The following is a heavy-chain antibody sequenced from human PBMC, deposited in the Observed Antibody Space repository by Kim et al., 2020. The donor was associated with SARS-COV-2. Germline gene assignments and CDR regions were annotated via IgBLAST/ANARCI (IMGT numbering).Heavy chain of an antibody. Sequence: SETLSLTCTVSGGSISSSSYYWGWIRQPPGKGLEWIGSIYYSGSTYYNPSLKSRVTISVDTSKNQFSLKLSSVTAADTAVYYCARTPFLSPYYYYGSGSYPNGDYGAFDIWGQGKMVTVSS. CDR2: IYYSGST. D-gene: IGHD3-10*01. CDR3: ARTPFLSPYYYYGSGSYPNGDYGAFDI. J-gene: IGHJ3*02. CDR1: GGSISSSSYY. V-gene: IGHV4-39*07.